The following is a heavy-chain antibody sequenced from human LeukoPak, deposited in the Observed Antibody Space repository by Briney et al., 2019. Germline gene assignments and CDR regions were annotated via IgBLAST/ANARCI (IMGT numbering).Heavy chain of an antibody. CDR3: ARDPGTTADY. D-gene: IGHD1-14*01. CDR1: GYTFTSYD. J-gene: IGHJ4*02. CDR2: IIPIFGTA. Sequence: ASVKVSCKASGYTFTSYDISWVRQAPGQGLEWMGGIIPIFGTANYAQKFQGRVTITADESTSTAYMELSSLRSEDTAVYYCARDPGTTADYWGQGTLVTVSS. V-gene: IGHV1-69*13.